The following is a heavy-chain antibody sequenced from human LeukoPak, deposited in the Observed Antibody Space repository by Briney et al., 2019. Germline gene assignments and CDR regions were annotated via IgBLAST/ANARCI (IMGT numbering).Heavy chain of an antibody. CDR3: ARDRSSSPKIAFDY. V-gene: IGHV1-18*01. CDR1: VYTFTSYG. CDR2: ISAYNGNT. D-gene: IGHD6-13*01. Sequence: GASVKVSCKASVYTFTSYGISWVRQAPGQGLEWMGWISAYNGNTNYAQKLQGRVTMTTDTSTSTAYMELRSLRSDDTAVYYCARDRSSSPKIAFDYWGQGTLVTVSS. J-gene: IGHJ4*02.